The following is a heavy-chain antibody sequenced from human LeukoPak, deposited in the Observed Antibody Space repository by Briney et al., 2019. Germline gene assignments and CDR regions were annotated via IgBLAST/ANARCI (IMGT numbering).Heavy chain of an antibody. CDR2: IYHSGST. CDR1: GFTFSYYG. J-gene: IGHJ4*02. Sequence: ESLRLSCAASGFTFSYYGMTWVRQPPGKGLEWIGEIYHSGSTNYNPSLKGRVTISVDKSKNQFSLKLSSVTAADTAVYYCARDGYCSGGTCYSVSWVLDYWGQGTLVTVSS. D-gene: IGHD2-15*01. CDR3: ARDGYCSGGTCYSVSWVLDY. V-gene: IGHV4-4*02.